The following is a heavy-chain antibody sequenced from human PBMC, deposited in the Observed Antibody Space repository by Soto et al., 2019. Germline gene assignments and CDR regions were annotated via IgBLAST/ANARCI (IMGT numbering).Heavy chain of an antibody. Sequence: GASVKVSCKASGYTFTGYYMHWVRQAPGQGLEWMGWINPNSGGTNYAQKFQGRVTMTRDTSISTAYMELSRLRSDDTAVYYCAGVALTPFGDKTLEYYYGMDVWGQGTTVTVSS. CDR3: AGVALTPFGDKTLEYYYGMDV. D-gene: IGHD3-10*01. CDR1: GYTFTGYY. J-gene: IGHJ6*02. CDR2: INPNSGGT. V-gene: IGHV1-2*02.